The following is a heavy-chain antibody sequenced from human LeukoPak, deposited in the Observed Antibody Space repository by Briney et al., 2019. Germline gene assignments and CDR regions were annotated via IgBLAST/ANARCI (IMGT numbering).Heavy chain of an antibody. D-gene: IGHD3-22*01. V-gene: IGHV3-9*01. J-gene: IGHJ4*02. CDR1: GFDFGDHA. CDR3: ARDMSYDSSGANFDF. CDR2: INWDSSSM. Sequence: GGSLRLSCETSGFDFGDHAMHWVRQAPGKGLEWISRINWDSSSMTYADSVRGRFTISRDNAKNSLSLQMNSLRVEDTAFYYCARDMSYDSSGANFDFWGQGTLDTVSS.